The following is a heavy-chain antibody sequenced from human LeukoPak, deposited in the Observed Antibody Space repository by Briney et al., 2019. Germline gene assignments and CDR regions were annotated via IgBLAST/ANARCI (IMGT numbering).Heavy chain of an antibody. CDR2: IFAAVGT. CDR1: GFTFSSYA. J-gene: IGHJ4*02. Sequence: GGSLRLSCAASGFTFSSYAMSWVRQAPGKGLEWVSIIFAAVGTYYTDSVKGRFTISRDNSKNTLYLHMSSLGAEDTAVYYCARNGPGGYFFDFWGQGTLVTVSS. CDR3: ARNGPGGYFFDF. D-gene: IGHD6-13*01. V-gene: IGHV3-53*01.